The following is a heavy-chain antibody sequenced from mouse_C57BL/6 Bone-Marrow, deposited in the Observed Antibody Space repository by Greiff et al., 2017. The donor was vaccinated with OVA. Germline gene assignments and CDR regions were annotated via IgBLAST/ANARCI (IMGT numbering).Heavy chain of an antibody. CDR1: GYSITSGYY. CDR3: AREGYYGSSPHFDY. D-gene: IGHD1-1*01. Sequence: EVQLQESGPGLVKPSQSLSLTCSVTGYSITSGYYWNRIRQFPGNKLEWMGYISYDGSNNYNPSLKNRISITRDTSKNQFFLKLNSVTTEDTATYYCAREGYYGSSPHFDYWGQGTTLTVSS. CDR2: ISYDGSN. J-gene: IGHJ2*01. V-gene: IGHV3-6*01.